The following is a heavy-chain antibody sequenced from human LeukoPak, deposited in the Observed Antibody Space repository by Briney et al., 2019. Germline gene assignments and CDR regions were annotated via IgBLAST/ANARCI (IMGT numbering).Heavy chain of an antibody. CDR3: ARDALRAGPEGFYDYVWGSYADP. CDR1: GYTFTSYG. CDR2: ISAYNGNT. J-gene: IGHJ5*02. V-gene: IGHV1-18*01. Sequence: GASVKVSRKASGYTFTSYGISWVRQAPGQGLEWMGWISAYNGNTNYAQKLQGRVTMTTDTSTSTAYMELRSLRSDDTAVYYCARDALRAGPEGFYDYVWGSYADPWGQGTLVTVSS. D-gene: IGHD3-16*01.